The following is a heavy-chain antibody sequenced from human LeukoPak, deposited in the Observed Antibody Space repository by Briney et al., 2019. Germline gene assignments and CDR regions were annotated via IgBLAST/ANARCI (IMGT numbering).Heavy chain of an antibody. CDR1: GFTFSSYG. CDR3: ARESVGDDFSWFDP. V-gene: IGHV3-30*03. CDR2: ISYDGSNK. Sequence: PGGSLRLSCAASGFTFSSYGMHWVRQAPGKGLEWVAVISYDGSNKYYADSVKGRFTISRDNSKNPLYLQMNSLRAEDTAVYYCARESVGDDFSWFDPWGQGTLVTVSS. J-gene: IGHJ5*02. D-gene: IGHD3-16*01.